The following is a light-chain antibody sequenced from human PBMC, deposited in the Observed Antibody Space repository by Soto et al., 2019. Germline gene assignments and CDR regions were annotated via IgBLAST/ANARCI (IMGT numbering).Light chain of an antibody. J-gene: IGLJ1*01. CDR1: SSDVGSYNH. CDR2: EVS. CDR3: SSYSVSSTRDV. V-gene: IGLV2-23*02. Sequence: QSALTQPASVSGSPGQSITISCTGTSSDVGSYNHVSWYQQHPAKAPKLIIYEVSKRPSGISNHFSGSKSGNTASLTISGLQAEDEADYYCSSYSVSSTRDVIGTGTKVTVL.